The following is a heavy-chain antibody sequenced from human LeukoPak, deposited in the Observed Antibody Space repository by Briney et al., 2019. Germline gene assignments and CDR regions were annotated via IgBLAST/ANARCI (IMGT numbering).Heavy chain of an antibody. J-gene: IGHJ4*02. CDR3: GRDYGREYYGYGIQY. V-gene: IGHV3-30-3*01. CDR2: ISYDGTYK. CDR1: GFTFSNHA. Sequence: GKSLRLSCVASGFTFSNHAMHWVRQAPGKGLEWAADISYDGTYKYYAPSVKGRFTISRDNSKNTVYLQVNSLWTEAAAWYYCGRDYGREYYGYGIQYWGQGTLVTVSS. D-gene: IGHD3-10*01.